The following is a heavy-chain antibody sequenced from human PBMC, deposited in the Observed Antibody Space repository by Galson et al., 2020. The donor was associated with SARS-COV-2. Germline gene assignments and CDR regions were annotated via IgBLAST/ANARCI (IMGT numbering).Heavy chain of an antibody. CDR1: GFTFSNAW. J-gene: IGHJ4*02. CDR2: IKSKTDGGTT. CDR3: TTDHGYCSGGSCYSMDGAGDY. Sequence: GGSLRLSCAASGFTFSNAWMSWVRQAPGKGLEWVGRIKSKTDGGTTDYAAPVKGRFTISRDDSKNTLYLQMNSLKTEDTAVYYCTTDHGYCSGGSCYSMDGAGDYWGQGTLVTVSS. D-gene: IGHD2-15*01. V-gene: IGHV3-15*01.